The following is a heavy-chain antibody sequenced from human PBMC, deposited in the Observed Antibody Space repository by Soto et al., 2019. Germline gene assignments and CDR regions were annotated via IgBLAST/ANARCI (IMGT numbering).Heavy chain of an antibody. V-gene: IGHV3-7*01. Sequence: GGSLRLSCAASGFTFSSYWMSWVRQAPGKGLEWVANIKQDGSEKYYVDSVKGRFTISRDNAKNSLYLQMNSLRAEDTAVYYCAREGSGWYPGAFDIWGQGTMVTVSS. CDR2: IKQDGSEK. J-gene: IGHJ3*02. D-gene: IGHD6-19*01. CDR3: AREGSGWYPGAFDI. CDR1: GFTFSSYW.